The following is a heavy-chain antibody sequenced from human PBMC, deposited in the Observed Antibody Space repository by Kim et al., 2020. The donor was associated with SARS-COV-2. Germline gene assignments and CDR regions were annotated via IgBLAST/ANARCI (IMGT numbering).Heavy chain of an antibody. Sequence: SVKVSCKASGGTFSSYAISWVRQAPGQGLEWMGRIIPILGIANYAQKFQGRVTITADKSTSTAYMELSSLRSEDTVVYYCARAKNQYYDILTGYNFRWGMDVWGQGTTVTVSS. CDR3: ARAKNQYYDILTGYNFRWGMDV. CDR1: GGTFSSYA. J-gene: IGHJ6*02. D-gene: IGHD3-9*01. V-gene: IGHV1-69*04. CDR2: IIPILGIA.